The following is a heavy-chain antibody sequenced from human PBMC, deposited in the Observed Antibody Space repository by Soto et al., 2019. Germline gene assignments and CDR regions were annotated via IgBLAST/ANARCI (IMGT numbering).Heavy chain of an antibody. J-gene: IGHJ5*02. Sequence: GGSLRLSCAASGFTFDDYTMHWVRQAPGKGLEWVSLISWDGGSTYYADSVKGRFTISRDNSKNSLYLQMNSLRTEDTALYYCAKDQGTAKRLGDFVFDPWGQGTLVTVSS. CDR1: GFTFDDYT. D-gene: IGHD2-21*02. V-gene: IGHV3-43*01. CDR3: AKDQGTAKRLGDFVFDP. CDR2: ISWDGGST.